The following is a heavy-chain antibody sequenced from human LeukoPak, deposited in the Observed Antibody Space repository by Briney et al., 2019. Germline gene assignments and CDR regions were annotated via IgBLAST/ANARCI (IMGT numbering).Heavy chain of an antibody. CDR2: INSDGSST. V-gene: IGHV3-74*01. J-gene: IGHJ5*02. CDR3: AREPEGFWSGGWFDP. D-gene: IGHD3-3*01. CDR1: GFTFSSYW. Sequence: PGGSLRLSCAASGFTFSSYWVHWVRQAPGKGLVWVSRINSDGSSTSYADSVKGRFTISRDNAKNTLYLQMNSLRAEDTAVYYCAREPEGFWSGGWFDPWGQGTLVTVSS.